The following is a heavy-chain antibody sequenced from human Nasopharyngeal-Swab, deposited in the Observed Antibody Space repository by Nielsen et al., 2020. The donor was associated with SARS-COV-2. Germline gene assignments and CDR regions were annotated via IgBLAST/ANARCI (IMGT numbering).Heavy chain of an antibody. V-gene: IGHV1-8*01. D-gene: IGHD2-2*01. CDR2: MNPNSGNT. CDR3: ARGWAPAVKDV. J-gene: IGHJ6*04. Sequence: WVRQAPGQGLEWMGWMNPNSGNTGYAQKFQGRVTMTRNTSISTAYMELSSLRSEDTAVYYCARGWAPAVKDVWGKGTTVTVSS.